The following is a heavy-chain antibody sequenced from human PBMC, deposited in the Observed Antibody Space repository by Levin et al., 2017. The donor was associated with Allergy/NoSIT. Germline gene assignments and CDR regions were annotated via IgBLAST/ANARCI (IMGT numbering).Heavy chain of an antibody. CDR1: GFTFSSHW. CDR3: ARDSSTNNWSHYLDY. V-gene: IGHV3-7*01. Sequence: QPGGSLRLSCEASGFTFSSHWMSWVRQAPGKGLEWVANIKQDGSEKYYLDSVKGRFTISRDSARKSLYLQMDGLRAEDTAVYFCARDSSTNNWSHYLDYWGQGTLVTVSS. J-gene: IGHJ4*02. D-gene: IGHD1-1*01. CDR2: IKQDGSEK.